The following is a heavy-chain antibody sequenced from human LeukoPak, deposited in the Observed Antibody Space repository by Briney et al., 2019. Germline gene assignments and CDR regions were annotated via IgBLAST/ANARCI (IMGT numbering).Heavy chain of an antibody. CDR3: ARDKLGLGELSLYDE. CDR2: MNPNSGGT. CDR1: GYTLTGHS. D-gene: IGHD3-16*02. J-gene: IGHJ4*02. V-gene: IGHV1-2*02. Sequence: ASVKVSCKASGYTLTGHSMHWVRQAPGQGLEWMGWMNPNSGGTRYTRKFQGRVTMTRDMSISTAYMELSRLTSDDTAMYYCARDKLGLGELSLYDEWGQGTQVTVSS.